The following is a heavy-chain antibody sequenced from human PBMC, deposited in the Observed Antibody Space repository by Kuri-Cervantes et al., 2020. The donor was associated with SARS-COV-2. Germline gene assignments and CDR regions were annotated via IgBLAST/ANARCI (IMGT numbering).Heavy chain of an antibody. CDR3: ASLRGP. Sequence: RGSLRLSCAASGFTFSDYYMHWIRQAPGKGLEWVSYISSSGTTTYYADSVKGRFTISRDNAKNSLYLQMNSLRAEDTALYYCASLRGPWGQGTLVTVSS. D-gene: IGHD5-12*01. CDR1: GFTFSDYY. CDR2: ISSSGTTT. J-gene: IGHJ5*02. V-gene: IGHV3-11*01.